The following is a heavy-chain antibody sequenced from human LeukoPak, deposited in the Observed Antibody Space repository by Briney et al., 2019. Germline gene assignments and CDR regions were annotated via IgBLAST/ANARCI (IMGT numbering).Heavy chain of an antibody. CDR3: ARAGYDSSGYYPVDF. CDR2: ISGSGGST. V-gene: IGHV3-23*01. D-gene: IGHD3-22*01. CDR1: GFTFSNYA. J-gene: IGHJ4*02. Sequence: GGSLRLSCAVSGFTFSNYAMKWVRQALGKGLEWVSPISGSGGSTYYADSVKGRFTISRDNVKNSLYLQMNSLRAEDTAVYYCARAGYDSSGYYPVDFWGQGTLVTVSS.